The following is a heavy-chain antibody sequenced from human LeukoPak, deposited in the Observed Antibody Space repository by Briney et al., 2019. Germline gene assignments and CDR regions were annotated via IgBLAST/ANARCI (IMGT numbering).Heavy chain of an antibody. D-gene: IGHD3-3*01. CDR2: IIPVFGIA. J-gene: IGHJ4*02. V-gene: IGHV1-69*04. CDR1: GGTFSSYA. Sequence: SVKVSCKASGGTFSSYAISWVRQAPGQGLEWMGRIIPVFGIANYAQKFQGRVTITADKSTSTAYMELSSLRSEDTAVYYCAREDTTYYDFWSGYKPLDYWGQGTLVTVSS. CDR3: AREDTTYYDFWSGYKPLDY.